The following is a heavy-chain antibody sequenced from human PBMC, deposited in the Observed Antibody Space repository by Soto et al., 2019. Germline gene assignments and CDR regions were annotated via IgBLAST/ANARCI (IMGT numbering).Heavy chain of an antibody. Sequence: ASVKVSCKASGYTFTSYAMHWVRQAPGQRLEWMGWINAGNGNTKYSQKFQGRVTITRDTSASTAYMELSSLRSEDTAVYYCARPRGPPFRYEPWGQGTLVTVSS. CDR2: INAGNGNT. V-gene: IGHV1-3*01. CDR1: GYTFTSYA. J-gene: IGHJ5*02. D-gene: IGHD1-26*01. CDR3: ARPRGPPFRYEP.